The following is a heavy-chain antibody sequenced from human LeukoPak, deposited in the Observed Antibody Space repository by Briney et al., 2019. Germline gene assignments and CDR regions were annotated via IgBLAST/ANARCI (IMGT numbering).Heavy chain of an antibody. J-gene: IGHJ4*02. CDR3: ARQTGSGLFILP. D-gene: IGHD3/OR15-3a*01. CDR1: GGSISSYY. V-gene: IGHV4-59*01. Sequence: ASETLSLTCTVSGGSISSYYWSWIRQPPRKGLEWIGYIHYTGSTNYNPSLKSRVTISVDTSKNQFSLRLSSVTAADTAVYYCARQTGSGLFILPGGQGTLVTVSS. CDR2: IHYTGST.